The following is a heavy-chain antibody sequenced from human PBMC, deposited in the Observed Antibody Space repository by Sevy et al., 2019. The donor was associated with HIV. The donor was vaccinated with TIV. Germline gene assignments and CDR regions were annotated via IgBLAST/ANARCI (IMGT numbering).Heavy chain of an antibody. D-gene: IGHD5-18*01. CDR2: ISSSGSTR. Sequence: GGSLRLSCAASGFTFSDYYMSWIRQAPGKGLEWVSYISSSGSTRYYADSVKGRFTISRDNAKNSRYLQMNSLRAEDTAVYYCAREHTAMVSRRIWGYWGQGTLVTVSS. CDR3: AREHTAMVSRRIWGY. CDR1: GFTFSDYY. J-gene: IGHJ4*02. V-gene: IGHV3-11*01.